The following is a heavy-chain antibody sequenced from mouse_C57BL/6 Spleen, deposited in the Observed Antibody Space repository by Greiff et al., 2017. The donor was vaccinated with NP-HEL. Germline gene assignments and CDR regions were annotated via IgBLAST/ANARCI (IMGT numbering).Heavy chain of an antibody. V-gene: IGHV1-34*01. CDR2: FYPNNGGH. Sequence: VQLQQSGPELVKPGASVKMSCKASGYTFTDYYMHWVKQSHGRSLGWIGYFYPNNGGHGSNQSFKGKAKLTVDKSSSTAYMEIRSLTSEDSAVYYCARSGDYFDYWGQGTTLTVSS. D-gene: IGHD4-1*01. CDR3: ARSGDYFDY. CDR1: GYTFTDYY. J-gene: IGHJ2*01.